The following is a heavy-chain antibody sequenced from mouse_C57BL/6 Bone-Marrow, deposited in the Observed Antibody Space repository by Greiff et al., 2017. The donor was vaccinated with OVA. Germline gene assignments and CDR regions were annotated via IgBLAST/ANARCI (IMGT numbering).Heavy chain of an antibody. Sequence: QVQLQQPGAELVKPGASVKMSCKASGYTFTSYWITWVKQRPGQGLEWIGDIYPGSGSTNYNEEFKSKATLTVDTSSSTAYMQLSSLTSEDSAVYYGALYYYGSSHWYFDVWGTGTTVTVSS. CDR2: IYPGSGST. D-gene: IGHD1-1*01. CDR1: GYTFTSYW. J-gene: IGHJ1*03. V-gene: IGHV1-55*01. CDR3: ALYYYGSSHWYFDV.